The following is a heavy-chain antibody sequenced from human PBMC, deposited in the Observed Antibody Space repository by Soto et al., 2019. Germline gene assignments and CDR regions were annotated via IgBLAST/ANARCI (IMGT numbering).Heavy chain of an antibody. J-gene: IGHJ5*02. V-gene: IGHV5-51*01. CDR1: GSSFTHYW. CDR3: ARHEDGYSPSVLGPFDP. D-gene: IGHD5-12*01. CDR2: IYACDSDT. Sequence: GESLNSFCTASGSSFTHYWLPWIRQMLEKGLERMGTIYACDSDTRYSPSFQGQVTSSADKSISTSYLQWSSLKASDTAMYYCARHEDGYSPSVLGPFDPWGQGTLVTVS.